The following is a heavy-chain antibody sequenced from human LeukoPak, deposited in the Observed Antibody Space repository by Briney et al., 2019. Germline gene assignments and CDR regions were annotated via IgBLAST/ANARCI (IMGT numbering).Heavy chain of an antibody. D-gene: IGHD3-9*01. Sequence: SETLSLTCTVSGGSIRGYYWSWIRQPPGKGLEWIGYIYYSGSTNYNPSLKSRVTISVDTSKNQFSLKLSSVTAADTAVYYCARGYYDILTGYDEYFQHWGQGTLVTVSS. CDR3: ARGYYDILTGYDEYFQH. J-gene: IGHJ1*01. CDR2: IYYSGST. V-gene: IGHV4-59*01. CDR1: GGSIRGYY.